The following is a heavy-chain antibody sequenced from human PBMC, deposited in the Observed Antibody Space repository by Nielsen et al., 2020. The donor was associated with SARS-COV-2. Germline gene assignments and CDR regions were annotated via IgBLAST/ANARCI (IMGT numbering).Heavy chain of an antibody. D-gene: IGHD3-10*01. CDR1: GGSISSYY. J-gene: IGHJ3*01. Sequence: SETLSLTCTVSGGSISSYYWSWIRQPPGKGLEWIGYIYYSGSTNYNPSLKSRVTISVDTSKNQFSLKLSSVTAADTAVYYCARHSGITMVRGVMGMDVWGQGTVVTVSS. V-gene: IGHV4-59*13. CDR2: IYYSGST. CDR3: ARHSGITMVRGVMGMDV.